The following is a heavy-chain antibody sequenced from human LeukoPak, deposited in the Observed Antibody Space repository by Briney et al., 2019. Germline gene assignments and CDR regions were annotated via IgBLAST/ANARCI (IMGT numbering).Heavy chain of an antibody. CDR2: ISYDGSNK. CDR1: GFIFSSYG. D-gene: IGHD3-10*01. CDR3: AKGRITMVRGAIDY. Sequence: PGGSLRLSCAASGFIFSSYGMHWVRQAPGKGLEWVAVISYDGSNKYYADSVKGRFTISRDNSKNTLYLQMNSLRAEDTAVYYCAKGRITMVRGAIDYWGQGTLVTVSS. J-gene: IGHJ4*02. V-gene: IGHV3-30*18.